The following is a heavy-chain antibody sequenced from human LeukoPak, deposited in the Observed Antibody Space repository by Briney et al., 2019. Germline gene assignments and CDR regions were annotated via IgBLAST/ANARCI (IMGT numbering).Heavy chain of an antibody. Sequence: SETLSLTCTVSGGSISSSSYYWGWIRQPPGKGLEWIGSIYYSGSTYYNPSLKSRVTISVDTSKNQFSLKLSSVTAADTAVYYCARSSGLYGSGMGAFDIWGQGTMVTVSS. D-gene: IGHD3-10*01. CDR2: IYYSGST. V-gene: IGHV4-39*07. CDR1: GGSISSSSYY. J-gene: IGHJ3*02. CDR3: ARSSGLYGSGMGAFDI.